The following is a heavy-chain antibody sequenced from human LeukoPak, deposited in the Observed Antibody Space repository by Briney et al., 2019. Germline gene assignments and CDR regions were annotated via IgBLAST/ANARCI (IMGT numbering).Heavy chain of an antibody. J-gene: IGHJ4*02. CDR2: ISTNGGRT. CDR1: GFPFRSYA. D-gene: IGHD6-19*01. Sequence: GGSLRLSCAASGFPFRSYAMSWVRQAPGKGLEWVSVISTNGGRTYYADSVKGRFTISRDNSKNTLYLQMNSLRAEDTAVYYCAREGPIAVAGCYFDYWGQGTLVTVSS. CDR3: AREGPIAVAGCYFDY. V-gene: IGHV3-23*01.